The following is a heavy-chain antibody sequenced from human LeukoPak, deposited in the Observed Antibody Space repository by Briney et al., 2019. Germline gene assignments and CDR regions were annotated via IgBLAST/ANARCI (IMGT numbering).Heavy chain of an antibody. D-gene: IGHD5-18*01. J-gene: IGHJ6*03. CDR1: GFPLSSYW. V-gene: IGHV3-7*01. CDR2: IKQDGSEK. CDR3: ARDRREIKLWPREYYYYCMDV. Sequence: GGSLRLSCAASGFPLSSYWMSWVRQAPGKGLEWVANIKQDGSEKYYVDSVKSRFTISRDNAKNSLYLQMNSLRAEDTAVYYCARDRREIKLWPREYYYYCMDVWGKGTTVTISS.